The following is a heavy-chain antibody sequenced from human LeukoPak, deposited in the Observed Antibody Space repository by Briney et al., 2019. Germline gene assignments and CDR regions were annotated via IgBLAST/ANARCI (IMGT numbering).Heavy chain of an antibody. V-gene: IGHV3-48*01. CDR1: GFTFSTYS. CDR2: ISSSNSTI. J-gene: IGHJ4*02. Sequence: PGGSLRLFCAASGFTFSTYSMNWVRQAPGKGLEWVSYISSSNSTIYYADSVKGRFTVSRDNAKSSLYLQMNSLRAEDTAVYYCARVRGSYNDDYWGQGTLVTVSS. CDR3: ARVRGSYNDDY. D-gene: IGHD1-26*01.